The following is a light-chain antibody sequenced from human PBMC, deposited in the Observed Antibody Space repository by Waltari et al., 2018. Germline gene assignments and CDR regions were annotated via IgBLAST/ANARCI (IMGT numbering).Light chain of an antibody. CDR3: QQYNDWPPLT. CDR2: GAS. V-gene: IGKV3-15*01. Sequence: CRCSQSVSSVVAWYQHEPGQAPRRLIYGASTRATGIPARFSGSGSGTEFTLTISSLQSEDFAVYCCQQYNDWPPLTFGGGTKVEIK. CDR1: QSVSSV. J-gene: IGKJ4*01.